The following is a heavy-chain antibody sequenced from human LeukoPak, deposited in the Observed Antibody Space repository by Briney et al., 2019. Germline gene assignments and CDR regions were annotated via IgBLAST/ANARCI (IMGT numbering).Heavy chain of an antibody. CDR1: GYTFTSYY. J-gene: IGHJ4*02. CDR3: ARQYSSSPETFGY. V-gene: IGHV1-46*01. Sequence: ASVTVSCKASGYTFTSYYMHWVRQAPGQGLEWMGIINPSGGSTSYAQKFQGRVTMTGDTSTSTVYMELSSLGSEDTAVYYCARQYSSSPETFGYWGQGTLVTVSS. CDR2: INPSGGST. D-gene: IGHD6-13*01.